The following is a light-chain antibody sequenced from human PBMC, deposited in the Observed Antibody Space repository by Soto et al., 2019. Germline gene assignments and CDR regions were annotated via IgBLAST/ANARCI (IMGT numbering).Light chain of an antibody. CDR2: GAS. Sequence: EIVLTQSPGTLSLSPGGRATVSCRSSQSVSSSYLAWYQQKPGQAPRLLIYGASSRATGIPDRFSGSGSGTDFTLTISRLEPEDFAVYYCQQYGSSPLTFGQGTKVDIK. V-gene: IGKV3-20*01. CDR3: QQYGSSPLT. J-gene: IGKJ1*01. CDR1: QSVSSSY.